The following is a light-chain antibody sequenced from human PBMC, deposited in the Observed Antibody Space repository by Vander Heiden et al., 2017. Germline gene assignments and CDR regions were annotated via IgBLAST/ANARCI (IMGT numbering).Light chain of an antibody. CDR3: SSYTSSSTYVV. CDR2: DVS. V-gene: IGLV2-14*03. J-gene: IGLJ2*01. Sequence: QSALTQPASVSGSPGPSITISCTGTRSDFGGYNYVSWYQQHPGKAPKLIIYDVSNRPSGVSNRFSGSKSGNTASLTISGLQAEDEADYYCSSYTSSSTYVVFGGGTKLTVL. CDR1: RSDFGGYNY.